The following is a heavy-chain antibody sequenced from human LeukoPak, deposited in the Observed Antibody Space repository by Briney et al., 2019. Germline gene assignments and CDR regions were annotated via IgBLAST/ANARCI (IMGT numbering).Heavy chain of an antibody. CDR1: GFTFRNYG. Sequence: GGSLRLSCAASGFTFRNYGLHWVRQTPGKGLGWLAAIRSDGSSEYFEDSVEGRFTISRDNSKNTLYLQMSSLRVDDTAFYYCARSSQRIGWFFDFWGQGTLVTVSS. D-gene: IGHD6-19*01. J-gene: IGHJ5*01. V-gene: IGHV3-33*01. CDR3: ARSSQRIGWFFDF. CDR2: IRSDGSSE.